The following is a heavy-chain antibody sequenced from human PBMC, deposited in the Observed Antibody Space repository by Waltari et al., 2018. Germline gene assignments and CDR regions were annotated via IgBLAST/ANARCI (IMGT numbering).Heavy chain of an antibody. CDR2: ISGSSSTI. D-gene: IGHD3-16*02. CDR1: GFTFRSDS. J-gene: IGHJ4*02. Sequence: EVQLVESGGGLVQPGGSLRLSCGVSGFTFRSDSMNWVRQAPGKGLEWVSYISGSSSTIYYADSVKGRFTISRDNAKNSMHLQMSSLRAEDTAVYYCATAARRRDVGDLSWGQGTLVTVSS. CDR3: ATAARRRDVGDLS. V-gene: IGHV3-48*01.